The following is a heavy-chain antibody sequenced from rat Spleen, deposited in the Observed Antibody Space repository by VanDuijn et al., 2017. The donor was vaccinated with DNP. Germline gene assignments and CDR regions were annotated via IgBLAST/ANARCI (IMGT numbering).Heavy chain of an antibody. CDR1: GFTFRDYY. CDR2: SSYDGGST. J-gene: IGHJ3*01. CDR3: ARPMDYYSGGFAY. Sequence: EVQLVESGGGLVQPGGSLKLSCAASGFTFRDYYMAWVRQAPTKGLEWVAYSSYDGGSTYHGDPVKGRFTISRDNAKTTLSLQMNSLRSEDMATYYCARPMDYYSGGFAYWGQGTLVTVSS. D-gene: IGHD1-1*01. V-gene: IGHV5-22*01.